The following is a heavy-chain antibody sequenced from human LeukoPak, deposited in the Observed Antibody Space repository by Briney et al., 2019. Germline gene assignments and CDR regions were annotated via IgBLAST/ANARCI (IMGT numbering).Heavy chain of an antibody. CDR3: ARGQLRRVVYARYYYYYMDV. V-gene: IGHV4-34*01. J-gene: IGHJ6*03. CDR1: GGSFSGYY. Sequence: SETLSLTCAVYGGSFSGYYWSWIRQPPGKGLKWIGEINHSGSTNYNPSLKSRVTISVDTSKNQFSLKLSSVTAADTAVYYCARGQLRRVVYARYYYYYMDVWGKGTTVTVSS. D-gene: IGHD2-8*02. CDR2: INHSGST.